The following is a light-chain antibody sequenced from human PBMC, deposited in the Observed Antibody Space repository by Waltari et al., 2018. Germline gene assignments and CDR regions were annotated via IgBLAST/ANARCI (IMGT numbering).Light chain of an antibody. Sequence: QPVLTQPPSVSAAPGQKVTISCSGSNSYIGNNYVSWYQQVPGTAPKLLIYDKSERPAGIPDRFSGSKSRTSATLDSTGLQTGGEADYYCGTWDTSLSGGVFGGGTKLTVL. V-gene: IGLV1-51*01. CDR3: GTWDTSLSGGV. J-gene: IGLJ3*02. CDR2: DKS. CDR1: NSYIGNNY.